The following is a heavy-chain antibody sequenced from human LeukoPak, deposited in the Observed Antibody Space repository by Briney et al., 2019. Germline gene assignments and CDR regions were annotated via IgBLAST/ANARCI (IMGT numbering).Heavy chain of an antibody. J-gene: IGHJ4*02. CDR1: GFTFSSYA. V-gene: IGHV3-23*01. D-gene: IGHD3-10*01. CDR2: ISNSAGST. CDR3: AKRASGSGTSLYYFDY. Sequence: GGSLRLACAASGFTFSSYAMSWVRQAPGKGLEWVSVISNSAGSTFYADSVKGRFTISRDNSKNTLYLQMNSLRAEDTAVYYCAKRASGSGTSLYYFDYWGQGTLVTVSS.